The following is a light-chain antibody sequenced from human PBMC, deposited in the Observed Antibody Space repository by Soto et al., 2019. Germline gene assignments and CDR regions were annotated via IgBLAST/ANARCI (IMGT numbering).Light chain of an antibody. Sequence: EIVLTQSPATLGLSPGEGATVSCRASQSVSSHVAWCQQKRGQAPRLLTYDASSRARGIPARSSGSGSGTDFTLTISRLQSEDFAVYYCQQYNSGPYTFGQGTRLEIK. CDR3: QQYNSGPYT. J-gene: IGKJ5*01. CDR1: QSVSSH. CDR2: DAS. V-gene: IGKV3D-15*01.